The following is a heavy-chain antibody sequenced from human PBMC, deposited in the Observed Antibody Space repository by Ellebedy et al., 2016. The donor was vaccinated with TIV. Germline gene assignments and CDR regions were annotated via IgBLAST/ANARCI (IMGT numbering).Heavy chain of an antibody. CDR3: ARGATSFDP. V-gene: IGHV4-30-4*02. CDR2: IYHSGSI. J-gene: IGHJ5*02. CDR1: GDSISSGDYH. Sequence: SETLSLTCTVSGDSISSGDYHWSWIRQSPGKGLEWIGYIYHSGSIDYSPSLKSRVTISADTSKNQFSLKLSSVTAADTAVYYCARGATSFDPWGQGTLVTVSS.